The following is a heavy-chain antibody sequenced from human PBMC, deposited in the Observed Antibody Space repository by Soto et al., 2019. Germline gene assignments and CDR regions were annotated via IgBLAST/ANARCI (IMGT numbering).Heavy chain of an antibody. CDR2: VSHDGRNK. V-gene: IGHV3-30*18. Sequence: GGSLRLSCAASGFTFSDYAMHWVRQAPGKGLEWVAVVSHDGRNKHYADSVKGRFTISRDSSKNTVSLEMTSLRAEDTAVYYCAKGGRQWLVTSDFNYWGQGALVTVSS. J-gene: IGHJ4*02. D-gene: IGHD6-19*01. CDR3: AKGGRQWLVTSDFNY. CDR1: GFTFSDYA.